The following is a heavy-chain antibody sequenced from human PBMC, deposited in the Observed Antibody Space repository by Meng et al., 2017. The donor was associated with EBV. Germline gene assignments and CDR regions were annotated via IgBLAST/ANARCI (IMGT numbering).Heavy chain of an antibody. CDR2: VHYTGST. D-gene: IGHD6-19*01. CDR3: ARPFPSWQSPRLDPFGA. V-gene: IGHV4-39*01. J-gene: IGHJ5*02. Sequence: LQLRESGPGQVKPSEXLSVTCTVSGDSISSFYYWGWIRQPPGRGLEWIGSVHYTGSTYYSPSLKSRVTVSADTSKNQFSLRLTSVTAADTAVYYCARPFPSWQSPRLDPFGAWGQGTLVTVSS. CDR1: GDSISSFYY.